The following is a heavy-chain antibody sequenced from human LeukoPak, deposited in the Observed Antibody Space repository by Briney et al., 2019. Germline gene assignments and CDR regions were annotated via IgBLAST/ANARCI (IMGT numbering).Heavy chain of an antibody. CDR1: GGSISSSSYY. CDR2: IYYSGST. D-gene: IGHD3-3*01. V-gene: IGHV4-39*01. J-gene: IGHJ4*02. CDR3: ARRALINDFWSGIIDY. Sequence: SETLSLTCTVSGGSISSSSYYWGWIRQPPGKGLEWIGSIYYSGSTYYNPSLKSRVTISVDTSKNQFSLKLGSVTAADTAVYYCARRALINDFWSGIIDYWGQGTLVTVSS.